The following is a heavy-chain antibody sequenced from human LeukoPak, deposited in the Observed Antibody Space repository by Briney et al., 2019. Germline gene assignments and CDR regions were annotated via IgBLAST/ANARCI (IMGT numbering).Heavy chain of an antibody. V-gene: IGHV1-46*01. Sequence: GASVKVSCKASGYTFTSYYMHWVRQAPGQGLEWMGIINPSGGSTSYAQKFQGRVTMTRGMSTSTVYMELSSLRSEDTAVYYCAREGGQDTAMVKFDYWGQGTLVTVSS. CDR1: GYTFTSYY. D-gene: IGHD5-18*01. CDR2: INPSGGST. J-gene: IGHJ4*02. CDR3: AREGGQDTAMVKFDY.